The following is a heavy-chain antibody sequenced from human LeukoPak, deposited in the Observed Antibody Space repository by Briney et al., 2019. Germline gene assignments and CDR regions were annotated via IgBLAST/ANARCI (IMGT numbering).Heavy chain of an antibody. CDR3: ARDRRRAVQRYGFDP. CDR2: IYTSGST. D-gene: IGHD1-1*01. CDR1: GGSISSYY. Sequence: SETQSLTCTVSGGSISSYYWSWIRQPAGKGREWIGRIYTSGSTNYNPSLKSRVTMSVDTSKNQFSLKLSSVTAADTAVYYCARDRRRAVQRYGFDPWGQGTLVTVSS. V-gene: IGHV4-4*07. J-gene: IGHJ5*02.